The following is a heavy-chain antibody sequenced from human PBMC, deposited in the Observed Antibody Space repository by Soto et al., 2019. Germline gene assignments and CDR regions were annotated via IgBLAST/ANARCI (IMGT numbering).Heavy chain of an antibody. CDR2: IIPIFGTA. D-gene: IGHD3-22*01. J-gene: IGHJ4*02. CDR3: AMLYYYDSSGYHFIDY. V-gene: IGHV1-69*13. CDR1: GGTFSSYA. Sequence: SVKVSCKASGGTFSSYAISWVRQAPGQGLEWMGGIIPIFGTANYAQKSQGRVTITADESTSTAYMELSSLRSEDTAVYYCAMLYYYDSSGYHFIDYWGQGTLVTVSS.